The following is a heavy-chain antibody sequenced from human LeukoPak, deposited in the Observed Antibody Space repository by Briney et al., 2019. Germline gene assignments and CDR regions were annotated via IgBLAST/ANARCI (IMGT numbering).Heavy chain of an antibody. J-gene: IGHJ6*02. CDR2: IYYSGST. Sequence: SETLSLTCTVSGGSISSGGYYRSWIRQHPGKGLEWIGYIYYSGSTYYNPSLKSRVTISVDTSKNQFSLKLSSVTAADTAVYYCARDRQQLVFPYYYYGMDVWGQGTTVTVSS. CDR3: ARDRQQLVFPYYYYGMDV. V-gene: IGHV4-31*03. CDR1: GGSISSGGYY. D-gene: IGHD6-13*01.